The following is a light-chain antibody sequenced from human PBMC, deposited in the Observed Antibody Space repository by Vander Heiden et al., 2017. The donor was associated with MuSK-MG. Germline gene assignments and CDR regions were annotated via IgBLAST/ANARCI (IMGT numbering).Light chain of an antibody. CDR2: DVS. Sequence: QSALTQPASVSGSPGQSLPISCTGTSSDVGGYNYVSWYQQHPGKAPKLMIYDVSNRPSGVSNRFSGSKSGNTASLTISGLQAEDEADYYCSSYTSSSTPRVFGTGTKVTVL. CDR1: SSDVGGYNY. V-gene: IGLV2-14*01. CDR3: SSYTSSSTPRV. J-gene: IGLJ1*01.